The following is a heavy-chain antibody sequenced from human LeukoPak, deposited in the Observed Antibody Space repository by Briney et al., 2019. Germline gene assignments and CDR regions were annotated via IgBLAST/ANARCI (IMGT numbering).Heavy chain of an antibody. J-gene: IGHJ5*01. CDR3: ARDNWVDC. CDR2: IDTSSTTM. V-gene: IGHV3-48*04. Sequence: PGGSLRLSCVASGFTFSTFGMSWVRRAPGKGLEWVSFIDTSSTTMYYTDSVKGRFTISRDNAKNSLYLQMNSLKVEDTARYYCARDNWVDCWGQGTLVTVSS. CDR1: GFTFSTFG.